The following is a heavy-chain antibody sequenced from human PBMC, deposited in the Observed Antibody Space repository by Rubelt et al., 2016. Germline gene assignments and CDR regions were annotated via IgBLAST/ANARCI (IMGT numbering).Heavy chain of an antibody. Sequence: QVQLQESGPGLVKPSETLSLTCTVSGGSISTYYWSWIRQPPGKGLEWIGYLYYSGRTYYNPSLKSRVTISVDTSKNQFYLKLGSLTAAETAVYDGVSGSDYTSSSYYFDSWGQGTLVTVSS. V-gene: IGHV4-59*01. D-gene: IGHD6-6*01. CDR3: VSGSDYTSSSYYFDS. J-gene: IGHJ4*02. CDR2: LYYSGRT. CDR1: GGSISTYY.